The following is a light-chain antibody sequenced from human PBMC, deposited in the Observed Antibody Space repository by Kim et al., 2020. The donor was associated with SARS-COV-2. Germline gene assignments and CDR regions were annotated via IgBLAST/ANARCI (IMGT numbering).Light chain of an antibody. V-gene: IGKV4-1*01. CDR2: WAS. CDR1: QSVLYSSNNKNY. J-gene: IGKJ1*01. CDR3: QQYSSTPVA. Sequence: ATINCKSSQSVLYSSNNKNYLAWYQQKPGQPTKQLIYWASARESGVPDRCSGSGSGTDFTLTISSLQAEDVAVYYCQQYSSTPVAFGQGTKVDIK.